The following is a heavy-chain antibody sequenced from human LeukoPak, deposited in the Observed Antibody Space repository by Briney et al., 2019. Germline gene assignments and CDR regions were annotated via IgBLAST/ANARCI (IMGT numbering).Heavy chain of an antibody. CDR1: GYSISSGYY. CDR2: INHSGST. Sequence: SETLSLTCTVSGYSISSGYYWGWIRQPPGKGLEWIGEINHSGSTNYNPSLKSRVTISVDTSKNQFSLKLSSVTAADTAVYYCARHPLTMIVVRRYYFDYWGQGTLVTVSS. D-gene: IGHD3-22*01. CDR3: ARHPLTMIVVRRYYFDY. J-gene: IGHJ4*02. V-gene: IGHV4-38-2*02.